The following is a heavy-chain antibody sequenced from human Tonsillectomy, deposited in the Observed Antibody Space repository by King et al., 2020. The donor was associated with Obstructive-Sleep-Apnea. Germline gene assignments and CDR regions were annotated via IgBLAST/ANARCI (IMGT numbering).Heavy chain of an antibody. CDR2: ISGSGGST. CDR3: AKGGGRFLEWRLSSGMDV. D-gene: IGHD3-3*01. J-gene: IGHJ6*02. V-gene: IGHV3-23*04. Sequence: VQLVESGGGLVQPGGSLRLSCAASGFTFSSYAMTWGRQAPGKGLEWGSAISGSGGSTYYAGSVKGRFTISRDNSKNTLYLQMNSLRAEDTAVYYCAKGGGRFLEWRLSSGMDVWGQGTTVTVSS. CDR1: GFTFSSYA.